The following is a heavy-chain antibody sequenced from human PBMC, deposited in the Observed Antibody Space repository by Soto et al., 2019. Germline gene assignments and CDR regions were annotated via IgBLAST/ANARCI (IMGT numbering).Heavy chain of an antibody. J-gene: IGHJ4*02. Sequence: QVQLVESGGGVVQPGRSLRLSCAASGFTFSSYGMHWVRQAPGKGLEWVAVIIYDGSTKYYADSVKGRFTISRDNSKRPLYLQMNSLRAEDTAVYYCAKDRMGAGVRGYFDYWGQGTLVTVSS. CDR1: GFTFSSYG. CDR3: AKDRMGAGVRGYFDY. CDR2: IIYDGSTK. D-gene: IGHD3-10*01. V-gene: IGHV3-30*18.